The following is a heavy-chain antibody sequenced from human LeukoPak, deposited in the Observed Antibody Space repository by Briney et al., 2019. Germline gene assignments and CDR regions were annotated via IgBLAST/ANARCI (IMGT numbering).Heavy chain of an antibody. J-gene: IGHJ3*01. D-gene: IGHD1-26*01. CDR1: GFTFSNYW. V-gene: IGHV3-74*01. CDR2: ITGDGSST. CDR3: ASDRGGWSF. Sequence: GGSLRLSCAASGFTFSNYWMHWVRQAPGEGLVWVSRITGDGSSTSYADSVKGRFTISRDNAKNTLYLQMNSLRAEDTAVYYCASDRGGWSFWGQGTMVTVSS.